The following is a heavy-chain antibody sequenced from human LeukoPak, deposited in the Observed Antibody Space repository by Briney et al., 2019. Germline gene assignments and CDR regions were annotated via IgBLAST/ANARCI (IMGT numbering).Heavy chain of an antibody. D-gene: IGHD5-12*01. Sequence: PGGSLRLSCAASGFSFSGYGMHWVRQAPGKGLEWVAFIRYDGSNKYYADSVKGRFTISRDNSKNTLYLQMNSLRAEDTAVYYCAKALAGGYEPYFDYWGQGTLVTVSS. V-gene: IGHV3-30*02. J-gene: IGHJ4*02. CDR2: IRYDGSNK. CDR1: GFSFSGYG. CDR3: AKALAGGYEPYFDY.